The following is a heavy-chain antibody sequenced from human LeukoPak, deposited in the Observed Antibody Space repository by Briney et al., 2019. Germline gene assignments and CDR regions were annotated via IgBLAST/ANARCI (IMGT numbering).Heavy chain of an antibody. D-gene: IGHD3-10*01. J-gene: IGHJ4*02. CDR2: IKQDGSEK. CDR1: GFTFSSYW. V-gene: IGHV3-7*01. Sequence: GGSLRLSCAASGFTFSSYWMSWVRQAPGKGLEWVANIKQDGSEKYYVDSVKGRFTISRDNAKNSLYLQMNSLRAEDTAVYYCARGPYGSGSYVDYWGQGTLVTVSS. CDR3: ARGPYGSGSYVDY.